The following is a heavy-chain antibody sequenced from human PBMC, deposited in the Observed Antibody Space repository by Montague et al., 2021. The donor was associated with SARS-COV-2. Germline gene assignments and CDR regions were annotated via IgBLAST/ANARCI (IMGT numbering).Heavy chain of an antibody. CDR1: GFTFSSYA. V-gene: IGHV3-30-3*01. CDR3: ARDGGWLGELYHRGSVYYYFCMDV. Sequence: SLRLSCAASGFTFSSYAMHWVRQAPGKGLEWVSVILYDGSNTYYADSVKGRFTISRDNSTNTLYLQMNSLRAEDTAVYYCARDGGWLGELYHRGSVYYYFCMDVWGQGTTVTVSS. D-gene: IGHD3-10*01. CDR2: ILYDGSNT. J-gene: IGHJ6*02.